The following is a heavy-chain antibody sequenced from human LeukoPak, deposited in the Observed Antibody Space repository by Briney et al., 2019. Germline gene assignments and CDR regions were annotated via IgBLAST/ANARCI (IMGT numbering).Heavy chain of an antibody. Sequence: GGSLRLSCAASGFTFSSYAMSWVRQAPGKGLEWVSAISGSGGSTYYADSVKGRFTISRDNSKNTLYLQMNSLRAEDTAVYYCAKTIVRYYDSSGYPVDAFDIWGQGTMVTVSS. CDR2: ISGSGGST. J-gene: IGHJ3*02. V-gene: IGHV3-23*01. CDR3: AKTIVRYYDSSGYPVDAFDI. D-gene: IGHD3-22*01. CDR1: GFTFSSYA.